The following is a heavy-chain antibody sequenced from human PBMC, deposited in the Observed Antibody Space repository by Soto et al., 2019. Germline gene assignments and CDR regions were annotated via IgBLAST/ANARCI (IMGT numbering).Heavy chain of an antibody. Sequence: SETLSLTCTVSGGSVSSGSYYWSWIRQPPGKGLEWIGYIYYSGSTNYNPSLKSRVTISVDTSKNQFSLKLSSVTAADTAVYYCAREIADQAGYFDYWGQGTLVTVSS. J-gene: IGHJ4*02. V-gene: IGHV4-61*01. CDR1: GGSVSSGSYY. CDR3: AREIADQAGYFDY. D-gene: IGHD6-13*01. CDR2: IYYSGST.